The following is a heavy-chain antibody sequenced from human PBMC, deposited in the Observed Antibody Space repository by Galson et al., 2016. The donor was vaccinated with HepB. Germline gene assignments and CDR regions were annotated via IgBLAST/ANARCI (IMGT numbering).Heavy chain of an antibody. CDR1: GFIFGGFGDYG. V-gene: IGHV3-49*03. CDR3: SREIPAAKGWFDP. D-gene: IGHD2-2*01. J-gene: IGHJ5*02. CDR2: IRSKVYGGTT. Sequence: SLRLSCAASGFIFGGFGDYGMRWFRQAPGKGLEWVGLIRSKVYGGTTQYAASVKGRFTISRDDSKRIAYLQMNSLKTEDTAVYYCSREIPAAKGWFDPWGQGTLVTVSS.